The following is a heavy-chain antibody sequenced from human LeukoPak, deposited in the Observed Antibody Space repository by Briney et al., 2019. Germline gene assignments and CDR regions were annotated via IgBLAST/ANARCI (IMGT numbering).Heavy chain of an antibody. Sequence: PGGSLRLSCVASGFTFSSYWMHWVRQDPRKGLVWVSRINGDGRNINYADSVRGRFTISRDNAKNSLYLQMNSLRAEDTAVYYCARDRGVGAPYYFDYWGQETLVTVSS. CDR2: INGDGRNI. CDR1: GFTFSSYW. J-gene: IGHJ4*02. D-gene: IGHD1-26*01. CDR3: ARDRGVGAPYYFDY. V-gene: IGHV3-74*01.